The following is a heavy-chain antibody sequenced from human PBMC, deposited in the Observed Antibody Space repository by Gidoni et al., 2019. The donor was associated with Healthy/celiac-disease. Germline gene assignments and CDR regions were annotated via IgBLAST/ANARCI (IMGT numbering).Heavy chain of an antibody. J-gene: IGHJ4*02. Sequence: QVQLVESGGGVVQPGRSLRLSCAASGFTFSSYAMHWFRQAAGKGLEWVAVISYDGSNKYYADSVKVRFTISRDNSKNTLYLQMNSLRAEDTAVYYCASGGGASSSSSSFDYWGQGTLVTVSS. CDR1: GFTFSSYA. D-gene: IGHD6-6*01. V-gene: IGHV3-30-3*01. CDR2: ISYDGSNK. CDR3: ASGGGASSSSSSFDY.